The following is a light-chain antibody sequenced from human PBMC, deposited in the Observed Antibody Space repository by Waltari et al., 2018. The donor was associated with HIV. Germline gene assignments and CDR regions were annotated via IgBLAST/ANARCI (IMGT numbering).Light chain of an antibody. CDR3: GSSTNSNIVL. CDR2: DVT. CDR1: NNAIGVDKS. J-gene: IGLJ2*01. Sequence: QSALTPTAPVSASRGPSTTICCTWMNNAIGVDKSVPRHHHPPDEVPKLLIYDVTNRPAGVSGRFSGSKSVNTASLTISWLQPDDEADYYCGSSTNSNIVLFGGGTKLTVL. V-gene: IGLV2-14*01.